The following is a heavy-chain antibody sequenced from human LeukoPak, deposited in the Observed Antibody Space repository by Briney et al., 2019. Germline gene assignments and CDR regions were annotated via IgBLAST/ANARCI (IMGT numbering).Heavy chain of an antibody. Sequence: AAVTVSCKASGYTFTSYYMHWVRQAPGQGLERMGIINPSGGSTSYAQKFQGRVTITRDTSTSTVYMELSSLRSADTAVYYCARDGTEYSCCWCIDYWGPGTLVTVSS. V-gene: IGHV1-46*01. D-gene: IGHD6-19*01. CDR2: INPSGGST. CDR1: GYTFTSYY. CDR3: ARDGTEYSCCWCIDY. J-gene: IGHJ4*02.